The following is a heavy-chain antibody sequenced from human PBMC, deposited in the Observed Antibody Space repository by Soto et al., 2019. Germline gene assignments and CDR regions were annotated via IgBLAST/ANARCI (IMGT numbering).Heavy chain of an antibody. CDR2: IYYSGST. CDR1: GGSISTNY. J-gene: IGHJ5*02. D-gene: IGHD6-19*01. Sequence: SETLSLTCSVSGGSISTNYWSWIRQAPGKGLEWIGYIYYSGSTNYNPSLKSRVTISVDTSKNQFSLKLSSVTAADTAVYYCARRYSSCRFDPWGQGTLVTVS. V-gene: IGHV4-59*08. CDR3: ARRYSSCRFDP.